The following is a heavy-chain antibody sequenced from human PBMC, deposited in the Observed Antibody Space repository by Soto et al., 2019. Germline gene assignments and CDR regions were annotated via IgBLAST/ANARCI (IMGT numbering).Heavy chain of an antibody. V-gene: IGHV1-24*01. J-gene: IGHJ4*02. D-gene: IGHD6-13*01. CDR2: FDPEDGET. CDR1: GNTLPEFC. CDR3: ATPRIATSRTPFDY. Sequence: GASGKVSSEVCGNTLPEFCMHWGRQAPGKGLEWMGGFDPEDGETIYAQKFQGRVTMTEDTSTDTAYMELSSLRSEDTAVYYCATPRIATSRTPFDYPGQGTPVTVSS.